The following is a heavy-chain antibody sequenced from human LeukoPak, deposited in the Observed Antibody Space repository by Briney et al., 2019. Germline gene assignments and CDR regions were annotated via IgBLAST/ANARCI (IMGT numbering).Heavy chain of an antibody. Sequence: SETLSLTCGVSGYSISRGYYWAWIRQPPGKGLEWIGTIYHTGSTYYTPSLGSRVTLSGDTSKNEFSLNLNSVTAADTAVYYCARAGWIITSGIDYWGQGALVTVSS. D-gene: IGHD3-10*01. CDR3: ARAGWIITSGIDY. J-gene: IGHJ4*02. CDR1: GYSISRGYY. CDR2: IYHTGST. V-gene: IGHV4-38-2*01.